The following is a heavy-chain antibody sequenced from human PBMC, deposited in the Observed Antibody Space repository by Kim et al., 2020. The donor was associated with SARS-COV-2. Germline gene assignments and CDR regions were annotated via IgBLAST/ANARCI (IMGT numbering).Heavy chain of an antibody. CDR1: GFTFSFYS. J-gene: IGHJ4*02. D-gene: IGHD2-15*01. V-gene: IGHV3-48*02. Sequence: GGSLRLSCAASGFTFSFYSMNWVRQAPGKGLEWVSFISSTSSSIYYADSVKGRFTISRDNAKNSLYLQMNSVRDEDTAVYYCARFSGTPSQDIDYWGQGTLVTVSS. CDR2: ISSTSSSI. CDR3: ARFSGTPSQDIDY.